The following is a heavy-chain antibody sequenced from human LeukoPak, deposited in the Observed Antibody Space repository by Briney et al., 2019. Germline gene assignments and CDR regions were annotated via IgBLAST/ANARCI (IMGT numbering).Heavy chain of an antibody. CDR3: ARLGTDY. V-gene: IGHV4-59*01. J-gene: IGHJ4*02. Sequence: SETLSLTCTVSGDSISTYYWSWSRQPPGKRLEWIGYIYNSGSTNYNPSLKSRVTISVDTSKNQVSLKLSSVTAADTAVYYCARLGTDYWGQGILVTVSS. CDR1: GDSISTYY. D-gene: IGHD1-1*01. CDR2: IYNSGST.